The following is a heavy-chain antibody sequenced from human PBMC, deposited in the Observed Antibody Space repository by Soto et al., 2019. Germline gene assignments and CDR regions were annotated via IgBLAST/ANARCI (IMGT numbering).Heavy chain of an antibody. J-gene: IGHJ4*02. CDR3: AKGRLSGYGRQHYYDSSGPEGY. V-gene: IGHV3-30*18. Sequence: AGGSLRLSCAASGFTFSSYGMHWVRQAPGKGLEWVAVISYDGSNKYYADSVKGRFTISRDNSKNTLYLQKNSLRAEDTAVYYCAKGRLSGYGRQHYYDSSGPEGYWGQGTLVTVSS. CDR2: ISYDGSNK. D-gene: IGHD3-22*01. CDR1: GFTFSSYG.